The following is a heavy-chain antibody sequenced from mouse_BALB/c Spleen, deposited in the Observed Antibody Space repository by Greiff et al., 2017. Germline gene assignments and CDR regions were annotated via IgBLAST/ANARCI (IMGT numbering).Heavy chain of an antibody. CDR3: ARGGVYYYGSSHFDY. CDR2: INSNGGST. Sequence: EVQRVESGGGLVQPGGSLKLSCAASGFTFSSYGMSWVRQTPDKRLELVATINSNGGSTYYPDSVKGRFTISRDNAKYTLYLQMSSLKSEDTAMYYCARGGVYYYGSSHFDYWGQGTTLTVSS. J-gene: IGHJ2*01. CDR1: GFTFSSYG. D-gene: IGHD1-1*01. V-gene: IGHV5-6-3*01.